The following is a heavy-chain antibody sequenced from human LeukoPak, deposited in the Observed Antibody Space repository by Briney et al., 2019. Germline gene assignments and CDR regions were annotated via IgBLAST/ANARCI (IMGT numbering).Heavy chain of an antibody. CDR1: GFTFTSYV. D-gene: IGHD5-18*01. CDR3: AGYSYGRYAFDI. Sequence: PGGSLRLSCSASGFTFTSYVMIWLRQAPGKGLERFSYISSSGGTIYYADSVKGRFTISRDNAKHSLYLQMNTLRAEDTAVYYCAGYSYGRYAFDIWGERTMVTVSS. V-gene: IGHV3-48*03. J-gene: IGHJ3*02. CDR2: ISSSGGTI.